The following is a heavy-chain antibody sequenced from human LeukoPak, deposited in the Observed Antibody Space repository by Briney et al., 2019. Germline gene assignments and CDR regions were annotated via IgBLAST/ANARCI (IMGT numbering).Heavy chain of an antibody. CDR1: GFTFSDYY. D-gene: IGHD2-15*01. CDR2: ISSSGSTI. V-gene: IGHV3-11*01. Sequence: GGSLRLSCAASGFTFSDYYMSWIRPAPGKGREWVSYISSSGSTIYYANSVKGRFTISRDNAKNSLYLQMNSLRAEDTAGYYCRTVVGASTSYYGMDVWGQGTTVTVS. CDR3: RTVVGASTSYYGMDV. J-gene: IGHJ6*02.